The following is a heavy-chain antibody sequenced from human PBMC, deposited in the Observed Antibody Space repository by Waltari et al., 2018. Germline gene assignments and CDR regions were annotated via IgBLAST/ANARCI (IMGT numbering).Heavy chain of an antibody. J-gene: IGHJ6*02. Sequence: QVQLVQSGAEVKKPGASVKFSCKASGYTFTSYGISWVRQAPGQGLEWMGWISAYNGNTNYAQKLQGRVTMTTDTSTSTAYMELRSLRSDDTAVYYCARYCSGGSCYWDHYYGMDVWGQGTTVTVSS. CDR1: GYTFTSYG. CDR3: ARYCSGGSCYWDHYYGMDV. V-gene: IGHV1-18*04. D-gene: IGHD2-15*01. CDR2: ISAYNGNT.